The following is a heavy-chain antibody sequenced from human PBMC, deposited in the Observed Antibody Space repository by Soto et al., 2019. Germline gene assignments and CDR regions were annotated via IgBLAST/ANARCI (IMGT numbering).Heavy chain of an antibody. CDR3: AGAAGYCSGGSCYSSAFDI. CDR1: GGTFSSYT. J-gene: IGHJ3*02. V-gene: IGHV1-69*02. CDR2: IIPIFGIT. D-gene: IGHD2-15*01. Sequence: SVKVSCKASGGTFSSYTINWVRQAPGQGLEWMGRIIPIFGITNYAQMFQGRVTITADKSTSTAYMELSGLRSEDTAVYYCAGAAGYCSGGSCYSSAFDIWGQGTMVTVSS.